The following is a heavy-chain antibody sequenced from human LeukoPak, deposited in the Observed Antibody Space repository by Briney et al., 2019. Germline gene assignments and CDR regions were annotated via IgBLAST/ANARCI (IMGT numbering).Heavy chain of an antibody. J-gene: IGHJ4*02. Sequence: GGSLRLSCAVSGFSFSNYAMSWVRQFPGKGLEWVSGISGTGGNTYYADSVKGRFTISRDNSKNMLYLQMNTLTAEDTAIYFCAKDFEFRWQQPSDHWGQGTPVTVSS. D-gene: IGHD4-23*01. CDR3: AKDFEFRWQQPSDH. V-gene: IGHV3-23*01. CDR2: ISGTGGNT. CDR1: GFSFSNYA.